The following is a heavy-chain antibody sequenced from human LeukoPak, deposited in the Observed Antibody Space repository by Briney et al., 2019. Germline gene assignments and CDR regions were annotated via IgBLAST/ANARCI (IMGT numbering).Heavy chain of an antibody. CDR3: ARVTSLTGTIFDS. V-gene: IGHV3-74*01. J-gene: IGHJ4*02. CDR2: INSDGSST. D-gene: IGHD1-7*01. Sequence: GGSLRLSGAASGFTFSSCWMHWVRQDPGKGLVWVARINSDGSSTSYADSVKGRFTISRDNAKNTLYLQMSSLRVEDTAVYYCARVTSLTGTIFDSWGREPWSPSPQ. CDR1: GFTFSSCW.